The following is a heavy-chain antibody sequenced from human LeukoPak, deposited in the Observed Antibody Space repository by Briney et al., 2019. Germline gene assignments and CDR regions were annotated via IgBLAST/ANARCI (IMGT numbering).Heavy chain of an antibody. Sequence: ASVKVSCKASGYTFTSYYMHWVRQAPGQGLEWMGIINPSGGSTSYAQKFQGRVTMTRDTSTSTVYMELSSLRSEDTAGYYCAGARISKSPYAGFAPWGQGTLVTVSS. CDR1: GYTFTSYY. J-gene: IGHJ5*02. V-gene: IGHV1-46*01. CDR3: AGARISKSPYAGFAP. D-gene: IGHD2-15*01. CDR2: INPSGGST.